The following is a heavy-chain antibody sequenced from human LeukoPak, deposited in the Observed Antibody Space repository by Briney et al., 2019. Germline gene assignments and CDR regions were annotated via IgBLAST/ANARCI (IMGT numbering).Heavy chain of an antibody. CDR2: IYYSGIT. Sequence: PSETLSLTCSVSGGSMTTTNYYWGWIHQPPGKGLEWIGIIYYSGITHYNPSLKSRVTVSVDTSKNQFSLRLSSVTAADTAVYYCACLGFNGYYFDDWGQGTLVSVSS. D-gene: IGHD5-24*01. CDR1: GGSMTTTNYY. J-gene: IGHJ4*02. CDR3: ACLGFNGYYFDD. V-gene: IGHV4-39*01.